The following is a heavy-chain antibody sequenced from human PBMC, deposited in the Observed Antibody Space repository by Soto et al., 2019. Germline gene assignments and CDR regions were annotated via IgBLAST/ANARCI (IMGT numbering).Heavy chain of an antibody. Sequence: QVQLVESGGGLVKPGGSLSLSCAASGFTFSDYYMSWIRQAPGKGLEWVSYISSGSSYTNYADSVKGRFTISRDNAKNXLXLXKNSLRVEDTAVYYCARGGRDYGSGSYYNVNWYFDLWGRGTLVTVSS. CDR1: GFTFSDYY. D-gene: IGHD3-10*01. V-gene: IGHV3-11*05. CDR3: ARGGRDYGSGSYYNVNWYFDL. J-gene: IGHJ2*01. CDR2: ISSGSSYT.